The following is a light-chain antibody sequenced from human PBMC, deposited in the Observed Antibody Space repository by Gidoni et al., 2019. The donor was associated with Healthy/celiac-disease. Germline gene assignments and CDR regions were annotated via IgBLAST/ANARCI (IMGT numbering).Light chain of an antibody. J-gene: IGKJ4*01. Sequence: EIVLTQSPATPSFSPGARATLSCRASQSVSSYLAGYQQKPGQAPRLLIYDASNRATGIPARFSGSGSGTDLTLTISSREPEDFAVYYCQQRSNWPLLTFGGXTKVEIK. CDR1: QSVSSY. CDR3: QQRSNWPLLT. CDR2: DAS. V-gene: IGKV3-11*01.